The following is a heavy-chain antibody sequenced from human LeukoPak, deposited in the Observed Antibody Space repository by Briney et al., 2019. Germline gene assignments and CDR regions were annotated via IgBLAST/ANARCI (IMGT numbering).Heavy chain of an antibody. J-gene: IGHJ4*02. Sequence: ASVKASCKASGGTFSSYAISWVRQAPGQGLEWMGRIIPIFGTANYAQKFQGRVTITTDESTSTAYMELSSLRSEDTAVYYCARDPGPYSGSLYWGQGTLVTVSS. CDR1: GGTFSSYA. CDR3: ARDPGPYSGSLY. V-gene: IGHV1-69*05. CDR2: IIPIFGTA. D-gene: IGHD1-26*01.